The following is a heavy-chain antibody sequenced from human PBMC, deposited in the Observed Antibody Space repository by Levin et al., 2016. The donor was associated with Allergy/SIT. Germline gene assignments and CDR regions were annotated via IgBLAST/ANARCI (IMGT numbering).Heavy chain of an antibody. Sequence: WVRQAPGQGLEWMGGIIPIFGIANYAQKFQGRVTITADKSTSTAYMELSSLRSEDTAVYYCASGKSSSWYRGDGMDVWGQGTTVTVSS. CDR3: ASGKSSSWYRGDGMDV. D-gene: IGHD6-13*01. J-gene: IGHJ6*02. CDR2: IIPIFGIA. V-gene: IGHV1-69*17.